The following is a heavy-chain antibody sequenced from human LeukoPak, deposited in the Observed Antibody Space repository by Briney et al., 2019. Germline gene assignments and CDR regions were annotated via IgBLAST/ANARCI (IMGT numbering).Heavy chain of an antibody. CDR2: INPNSGGT. V-gene: IGHV1-2*02. D-gene: IGHD6-13*01. CDR3: ARSAESSSWVEFDY. J-gene: IGHJ4*02. Sequence: ASVKVSCKASGYTFTGYFMHWVRQAPGQGLEWMGWINPNSGGTNYAQKFQVRGTMTRDTSISTAYMELSRLRSDDTAVYYCARSAESSSWVEFDYWGQGTLVTVSS. CDR1: GYTFTGYF.